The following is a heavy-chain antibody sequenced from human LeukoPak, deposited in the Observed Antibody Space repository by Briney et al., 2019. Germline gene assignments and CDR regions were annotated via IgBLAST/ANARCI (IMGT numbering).Heavy chain of an antibody. CDR3: ARITFVVEGYGMDV. Sequence: SETLSLTCTVSGYSISSGYYWGWIRQPPGKGLKWIGSMYHSGSTYYNPSLKSRVTISVDTSKDQFSLSLSSVTAADTAVYYCARITFVVEGYGMDVWGQGTTVTVSS. CDR1: GYSISSGYY. V-gene: IGHV4-38-2*02. J-gene: IGHJ6*02. D-gene: IGHD2-21*01. CDR2: MYHSGST.